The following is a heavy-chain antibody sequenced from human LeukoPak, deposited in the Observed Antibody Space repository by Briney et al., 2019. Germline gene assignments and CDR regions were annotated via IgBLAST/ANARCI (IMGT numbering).Heavy chain of an antibody. CDR1: GGSISSYY. CDR3: ARHDGMDV. Sequence: SETLSLTCTVSGGSISSYYWSWIRQPPGKGLEWIGHIYYSGSTNYNPSLKSRVTLSVDTSKNQFSLKLSSVTAADTAVYYCARHDGMDVWGQGTTVTVSS. CDR2: IYYSGST. V-gene: IGHV4-59*08. J-gene: IGHJ6*02.